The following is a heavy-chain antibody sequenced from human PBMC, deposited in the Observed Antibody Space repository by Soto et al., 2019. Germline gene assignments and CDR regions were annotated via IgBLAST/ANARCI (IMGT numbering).Heavy chain of an antibody. Sequence: QVQLMQSGAEVKKPGASVKVSCKASGDTFTDYYIHWVRQAPGQGLEWMGTVNPSGGHTTYAQHFLGRATMTKDTSPTTLYLALTSLTSYDTSIYYCARVGHVVVVTAALDYWGQGTLVTVSS. J-gene: IGHJ4*02. CDR1: GDTFTDYY. D-gene: IGHD2-21*02. V-gene: IGHV1-46*01. CDR3: ARVGHVVVVTAALDY. CDR2: VNPSGGHT.